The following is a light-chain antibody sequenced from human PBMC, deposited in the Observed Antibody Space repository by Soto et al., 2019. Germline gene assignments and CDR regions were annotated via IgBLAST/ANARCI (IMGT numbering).Light chain of an antibody. CDR2: EVT. V-gene: IGLV2-14*01. CDR3: ASYTSNRNRV. CDR1: SSDVGGYDY. Sequence: QSVLTQPVSVSGSPGQSITISCTGASSDVGGYDYVSWYQQHPGKAPKLIISEVTKRPSGISNRFFGSKSGNTASLTISGLQAEDEADYYCASYTSNRNRVFGTGTKLTVL. J-gene: IGLJ1*01.